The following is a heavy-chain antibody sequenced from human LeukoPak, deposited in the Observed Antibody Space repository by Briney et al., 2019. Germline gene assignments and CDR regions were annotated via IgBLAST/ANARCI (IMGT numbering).Heavy chain of an antibody. J-gene: IGHJ4*02. CDR1: GYSFTSYW. CDR2: IYPGDSDT. CDR3: ARQTRRITIFGVAPFDY. V-gene: IGHV5-51*01. Sequence: GESLKISCKGSGYSFTSYWIGWVRQMPGKGLEWMGIIYPGDSDTRYSPSFQGQVTISADKSISTAYLQWSSLKASDTAMYYCARQTRRITIFGVAPFDYWGQGTLVTVSS. D-gene: IGHD3-3*01.